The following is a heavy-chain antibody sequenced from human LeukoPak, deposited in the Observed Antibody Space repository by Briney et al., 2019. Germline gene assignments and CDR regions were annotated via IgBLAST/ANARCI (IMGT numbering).Heavy chain of an antibody. CDR3: AELGITMIGGV. J-gene: IGHJ6*04. Sequence: GGTLRLSCAASVFTFSSYGMCWVRQAPEKGLEWVSAISGSGGSTYYADSVKGRFTISRDNSKNTLYLQMNSLRAEDTAVYYCAELGITMIGGVWGKGTTVTISS. V-gene: IGHV3-23*01. D-gene: IGHD3-10*02. CDR2: ISGSGGST. CDR1: VFTFSSYG.